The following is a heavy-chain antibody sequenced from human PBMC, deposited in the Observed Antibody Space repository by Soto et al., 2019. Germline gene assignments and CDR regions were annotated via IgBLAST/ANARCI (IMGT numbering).Heavy chain of an antibody. J-gene: IGHJ4*02. Sequence: PSETLSLTCGVSGYSISSGYYWACMRQPPGKGLEWIGSINQSGKTYHNPSLESRVTISVDTSKNQISLMLSSVTAADTAVYYCGRSGNDYGSYIDYWGQGTLVTVYS. D-gene: IGHD4-17*01. V-gene: IGHV4-38-2*01. CDR1: GYSISSGYY. CDR2: INQSGKT. CDR3: GRSGNDYGSYIDY.